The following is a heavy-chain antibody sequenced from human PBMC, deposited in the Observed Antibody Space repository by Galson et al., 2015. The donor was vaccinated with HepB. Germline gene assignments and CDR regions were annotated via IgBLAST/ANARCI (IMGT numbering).Heavy chain of an antibody. D-gene: IGHD6-19*01. CDR1: GYTFTSYY. CDR2: INPSGGST. CDR3: ALVGPGIAVAAEGAEYLQH. Sequence: SVKVSCKASGYTFTSYYMHWVRQAPGQGLEWMGIINPSGGSTSYAQKFQGRVTMTGDTSTSTVYMELSSLRSEDTAVYYCALVGPGIAVAAEGAEYLQHWGQGTLVTVSS. J-gene: IGHJ1*01. V-gene: IGHV1-46*01.